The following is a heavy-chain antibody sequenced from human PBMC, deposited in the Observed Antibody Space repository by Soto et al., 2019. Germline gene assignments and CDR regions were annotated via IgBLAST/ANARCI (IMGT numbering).Heavy chain of an antibody. J-gene: IGHJ4*02. CDR3: ARGVYYDSSGKLASMDY. CDR2: ISAYNGNT. Sequence: ASVKVSCKASGYTFTSYGISWVRQAPGQGLEWMGWISAYNGNTNYAQKLQGRVTMTTDTSTSTAYMELRSLRSDDTAVYYCARGVYYDSSGKLASMDYWGQGTLVNVSS. CDR1: GYTFTSYG. D-gene: IGHD3-22*01. V-gene: IGHV1-18*01.